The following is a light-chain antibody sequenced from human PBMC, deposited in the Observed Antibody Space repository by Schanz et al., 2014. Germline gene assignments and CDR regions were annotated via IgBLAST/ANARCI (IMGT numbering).Light chain of an antibody. CDR2: DVT. CDR3: SSYAGSTTSWV. J-gene: IGLJ3*02. V-gene: IGLV2-11*01. CDR1: SSDVGAYTY. Sequence: QSALTQPRSVSGSPGQSVTISCTGTSSDVGAYTYVSWYQQPPGKAPKLMIYDVTERPSGVPDRFSGSKSGNTASLTVSGFLAEDEADYYCSSYAGSTTSWVFGGGTKLTVL.